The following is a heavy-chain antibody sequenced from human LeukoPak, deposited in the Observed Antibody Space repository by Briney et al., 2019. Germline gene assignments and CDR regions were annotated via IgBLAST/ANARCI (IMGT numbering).Heavy chain of an antibody. Sequence: WGTLILPCAASGFTFSSYAMHLVRQAPGKILDGGEAISSDGSNKYYADSVKSRFTISRDNSKNTLYLQMNSLRAEDTAVYYCAKDTGSGATLNPGSFDYWGQGTLVTVSS. D-gene: IGHD1-26*01. CDR3: AKDTGSGATLNPGSFDY. CDR1: GFTFSSYA. CDR2: ISSDGSNK. V-gene: IGHV3-30*04. J-gene: IGHJ4*02.